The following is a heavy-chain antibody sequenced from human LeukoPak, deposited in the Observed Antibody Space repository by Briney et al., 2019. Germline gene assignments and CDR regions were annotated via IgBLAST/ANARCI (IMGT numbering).Heavy chain of an antibody. D-gene: IGHD4-17*01. CDR3: AKHPSTVTNLSNAFDI. Sequence: GGSLRLSCAASGFTFSSYSMNWVRQAPGKGLEWVSYISSSSSTIYYADSVKGRFTISRDNSKNTLYLQMNSLRAEDTAVYYCAKHPSTVTNLSNAFDIWGQGTMVTVSS. V-gene: IGHV3-48*01. CDR2: ISSSSSTI. CDR1: GFTFSSYS. J-gene: IGHJ3*02.